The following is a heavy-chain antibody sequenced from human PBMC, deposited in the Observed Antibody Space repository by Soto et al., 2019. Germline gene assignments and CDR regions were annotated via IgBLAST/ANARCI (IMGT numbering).Heavy chain of an antibody. D-gene: IGHD2-15*01. J-gene: IGHJ4*02. CDR1: GFTFSSYS. Sequence: EVQLVESGGGLVKPGGSLRLSCAASGFTFSSYSMNWVRQAPGKGLEWVSSISSSSSYIYYADSVKGRFTISRDNAKNPLYLQMNSLRAEDTAVYYCAVVGQREYYFDYWGQGTLVTVSS. CDR3: AVVGQREYYFDY. V-gene: IGHV3-21*01. CDR2: ISSSSSYI.